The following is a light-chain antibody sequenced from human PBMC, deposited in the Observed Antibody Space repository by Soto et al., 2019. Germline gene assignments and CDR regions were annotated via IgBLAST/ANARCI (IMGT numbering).Light chain of an antibody. Sequence: EIVMTQSPDTLSLSPGQRATLSCRASQSVSNTYLAWYQQKPGQAPRLLIYGVSSRATGIPDRFSGSGSGTEFTLTISSLQSEDFAVYYCQQYNNWPPITFGQGTRLEIK. CDR3: QQYNNWPPIT. J-gene: IGKJ5*01. V-gene: IGKV3D-15*01. CDR1: QSVSNTY. CDR2: GVS.